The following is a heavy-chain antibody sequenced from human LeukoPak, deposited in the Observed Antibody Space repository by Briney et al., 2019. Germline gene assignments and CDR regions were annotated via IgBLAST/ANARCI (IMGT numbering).Heavy chain of an antibody. CDR1: GFTFSSYG. Sequence: GSLRHSCAASGFTFSSYGMHWVRQAPGKGLEWVAVISYDGSNKYYADSVKGRFTISRDNSKNTLYLQMNSLRAEDTAVYYCANWNYGYYFDYWGQGTLVTVSS. CDR2: ISYDGSNK. CDR3: ANWNYGYYFDY. J-gene: IGHJ4*02. V-gene: IGHV3-30*18. D-gene: IGHD1-7*01.